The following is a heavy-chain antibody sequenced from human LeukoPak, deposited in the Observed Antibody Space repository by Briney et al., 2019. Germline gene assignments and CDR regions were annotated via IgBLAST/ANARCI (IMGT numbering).Heavy chain of an antibody. Sequence: GGSLRLSCAASGFTFSSYGMHWVRQAPGKGLEWVAVISYDGSNKYYADSVKGRFTISRDNSKNTLYLQMNSLRAEDTAVYYCAKDQGYSSSWYDCWGQGTLVTVSS. CDR1: GFTFSSYG. V-gene: IGHV3-30*18. J-gene: IGHJ5*01. D-gene: IGHD6-13*01. CDR3: AKDQGYSSSWYDC. CDR2: ISYDGSNK.